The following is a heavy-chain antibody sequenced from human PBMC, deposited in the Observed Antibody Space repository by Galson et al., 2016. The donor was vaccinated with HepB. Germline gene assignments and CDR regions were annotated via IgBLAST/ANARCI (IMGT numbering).Heavy chain of an antibody. J-gene: IGHJ1*01. CDR3: AKVGTTVLTPGKYRLEYFQL. CDR1: GFSFSSYA. Sequence: SLRLSCAASGFSFSSYAMSWARQAPGKGLEWVSTITGSGGTTYHADSVKGRFTISRDNSKNTLYLQMNSLRAEDTAIYYCAKVGTTVLTPGKYRLEYFQLWGQGTLVTVSS. CDR2: ITGSGGTT. V-gene: IGHV3-23*01. D-gene: IGHD4-23*01.